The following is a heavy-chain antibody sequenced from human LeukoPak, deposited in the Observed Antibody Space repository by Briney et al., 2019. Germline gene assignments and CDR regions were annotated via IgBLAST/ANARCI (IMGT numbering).Heavy chain of an antibody. CDR3: ARDLVVTAMGNWLDP. D-gene: IGHD2-21*02. Sequence: GGSLRLSCAASGFTFSTYWMSWVRQAPGKGLEWVANIQQDGSEKYYVDSVKGRFTISRDNAKNSLYLQMNSLRAEDTAVYYCARDLVVTAMGNWLDPWGQGTLVTVSS. V-gene: IGHV3-7*01. CDR1: GFTFSTYW. CDR2: IQQDGSEK. J-gene: IGHJ5*02.